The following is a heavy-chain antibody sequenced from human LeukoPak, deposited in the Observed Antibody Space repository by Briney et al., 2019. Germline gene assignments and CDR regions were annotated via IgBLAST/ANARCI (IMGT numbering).Heavy chain of an antibody. V-gene: IGHV3-7*01. Sequence: RGSLRLSCAASGFTFSSYWMSWVRQAPGKGLEWVANIKQDGSEKYYVDPVKGRFTISRDNAKNSLYLQMNSLRAEDTAVYYCARELVVVAEGWFDPWGQGTLVTVSS. CDR3: ARELVVVAEGWFDP. J-gene: IGHJ5*02. D-gene: IGHD2-15*01. CDR2: IKQDGSEK. CDR1: GFTFSSYW.